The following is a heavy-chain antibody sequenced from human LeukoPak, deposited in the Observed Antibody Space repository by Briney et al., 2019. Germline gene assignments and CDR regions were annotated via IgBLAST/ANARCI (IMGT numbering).Heavy chain of an antibody. V-gene: IGHV4-38-2*02. D-gene: IGHD5-12*01. J-gene: IGHJ6*03. Sequence: SETLSLTCDVFGYSITSGYYWGWIRQPPGKGLEWIGSISQYGTTSYDPSLKSRVIMSVDTSKNQFSLKLTSVTAADTAVYYCARESRVAEVATISSYMDVWGKGATVTVSS. CDR1: GYSITSGYY. CDR2: ISQYGTT. CDR3: ARESRVAEVATISSYMDV.